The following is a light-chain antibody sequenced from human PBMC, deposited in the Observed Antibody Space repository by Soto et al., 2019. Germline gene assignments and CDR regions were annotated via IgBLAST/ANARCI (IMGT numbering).Light chain of an antibody. Sequence: EIVMTQSPATLSLSPGERATLSCRASQSVSSNLAWYQKKPGQAPRLLIFGSSTRASGIPARFNGSGSGSEFTLTISSLQSEDFAVYYCQHYNNWPPYTFGQGTKLEIK. CDR3: QHYNNWPPYT. V-gene: IGKV3-15*01. J-gene: IGKJ2*01. CDR1: QSVSSN. CDR2: GSS.